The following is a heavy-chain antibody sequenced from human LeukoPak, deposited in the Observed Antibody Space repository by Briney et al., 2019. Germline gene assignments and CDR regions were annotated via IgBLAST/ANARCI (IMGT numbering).Heavy chain of an antibody. D-gene: IGHD2-21*01. CDR2: IIPIFGTA. Sequence: GASVKVSCKASGYTFTGYYMHWVRQAPGQGLEWMGGIIPIFGTANYAQKFQGRVTITADKSTSTAYMELSSLRSEDTAVYYCARVLVAIGSYYFDYWGQGTLVTVSS. CDR3: ARVLVAIGSYYFDY. CDR1: GYTFTGYY. V-gene: IGHV1-69*06. J-gene: IGHJ4*02.